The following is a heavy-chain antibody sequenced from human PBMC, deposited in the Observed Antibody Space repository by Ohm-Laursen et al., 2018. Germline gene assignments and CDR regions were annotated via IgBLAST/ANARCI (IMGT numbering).Heavy chain of an antibody. Sequence: SDTLSLTCIVSGGSISSGGYYWSWIRQHPGKGLEWIGYIYYSGSTNYNPSLKSRVTISVDTSKNQFSLKLSSVTAADTAVYYCARDSRWDRLLSWGQGTLVTVSS. V-gene: IGHV4-61*08. D-gene: IGHD1-26*01. CDR2: IYYSGST. J-gene: IGHJ4*02. CDR1: GGSISSGGYY. CDR3: ARDSRWDRLLS.